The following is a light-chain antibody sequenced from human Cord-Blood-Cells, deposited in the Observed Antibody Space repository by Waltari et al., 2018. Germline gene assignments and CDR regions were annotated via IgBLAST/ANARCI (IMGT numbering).Light chain of an antibody. CDR2: AAS. CDR1: QSISSY. CDR3: QQSYSTPFT. Sequence: DIQMTQSPSSLSASVGDRVTITCRASQSISSYLNWYQPKPGKAPKLLIYAASSLQSGVPSRFSGSGSGTDFTLTISSLQPEDFATYYGQQSYSTPFTFGPGTKVDIK. J-gene: IGKJ3*01. V-gene: IGKV1-39*01.